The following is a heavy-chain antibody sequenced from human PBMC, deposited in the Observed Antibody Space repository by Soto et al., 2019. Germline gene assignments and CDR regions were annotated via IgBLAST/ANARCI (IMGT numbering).Heavy chain of an antibody. J-gene: IGHJ6*02. Sequence: SETLSLTCTVSGGSISSYYWSWIRQPPGKGLEWIGYIYYSGSTNYNPSLKSRVTISVDTSKNQFSLKLSSVTAADTAVYYCARLGYSSSPEWYYYYGMDVWGQGTTVTVSS. D-gene: IGHD6-6*01. V-gene: IGHV4-59*01. CDR3: ARLGYSSSPEWYYYYGMDV. CDR2: IYYSGST. CDR1: GGSISSYY.